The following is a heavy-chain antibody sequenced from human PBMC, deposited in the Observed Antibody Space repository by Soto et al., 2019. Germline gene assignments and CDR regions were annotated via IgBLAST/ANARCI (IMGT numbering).Heavy chain of an antibody. D-gene: IGHD6-6*01. V-gene: IGHV3-23*01. CDR2: LSRGGGTT. CDR3: AKDGQYRTDGFDV. Sequence: EAQLLESGGDWAQPGGSLRLSCAASGFTFSSHGMCWVRQAPGKGLEWIAGLSRGGGTTYYADSVKGRFTISRDNSKNTLYLIMNSLKVEDTALYYCAKDGQYRTDGFDVWGQGTMVTVSS. J-gene: IGHJ3*01. CDR1: GFTFSSHG.